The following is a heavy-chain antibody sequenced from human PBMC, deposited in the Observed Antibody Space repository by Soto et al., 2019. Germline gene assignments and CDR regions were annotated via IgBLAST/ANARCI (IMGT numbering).Heavy chain of an antibody. CDR1: GFTFSSYA. J-gene: IGHJ4*02. D-gene: IGHD2-21*01. CDR3: ARDLLFSPHYFFDY. V-gene: IGHV3-30-3*01. Sequence: GGSLRLSCAASGFTFSSYAMHWVRQAPGKGLEWVAVISYDGSNKYYADSVKGRFTISRDNSKNTLYLQMNSLRAEDTAVYYCARDLLFSPHYFFDYRGQGSSVIVSS. CDR2: ISYDGSNK.